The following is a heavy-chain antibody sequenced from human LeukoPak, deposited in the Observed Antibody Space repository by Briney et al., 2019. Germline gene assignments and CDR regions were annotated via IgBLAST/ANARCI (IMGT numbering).Heavy chain of an antibody. CDR1: GYTFASYA. Sequence: ASVKVSCKASGYTFASYAMNWVRQAPGQGLEWMGWINTNTGNPTYAQGFTGRFVFSLDTSVGTAYLQISSLKAEDTAVYYCARDLDDFWSGGDYYYYGMDVWGQGTTVTVSS. J-gene: IGHJ6*02. CDR3: ARDLDDFWSGGDYYYYGMDV. V-gene: IGHV7-4-1*02. CDR2: INTNTGNP. D-gene: IGHD3/OR15-3a*01.